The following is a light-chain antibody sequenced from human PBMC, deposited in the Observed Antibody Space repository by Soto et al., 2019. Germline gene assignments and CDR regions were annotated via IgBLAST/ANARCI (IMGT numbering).Light chain of an antibody. CDR2: DVS. Sequence: QSVLTQPASVSGSPGQSITISCTGSSSDIGGYNFVSWYQLLPGEAPKLIIYDVSYRPSGVSGRFSGSKSDNTASLTISGLRAEDEADYYCNSYTTGSTLFGTGTKVTVL. CDR1: SSDIGGYNF. J-gene: IGLJ1*01. CDR3: NSYTTGSTL. V-gene: IGLV2-14*03.